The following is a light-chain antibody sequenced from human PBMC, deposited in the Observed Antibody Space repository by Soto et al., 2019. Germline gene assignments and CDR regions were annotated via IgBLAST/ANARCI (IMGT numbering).Light chain of an antibody. V-gene: IGKV3-20*01. CDR3: QQYCSSPSYT. J-gene: IGKJ2*01. Sequence: EIVLTQSPGTLSLSPGERATLSCRASQSVSSSYLAWYQQKPHQAPRLLIYGASSRATGIPDRFSGSGSGTDFTLTISRLEPEDFAVYYCQQYCSSPSYTFGEGTKLEIK. CDR1: QSVSSSY. CDR2: GAS.